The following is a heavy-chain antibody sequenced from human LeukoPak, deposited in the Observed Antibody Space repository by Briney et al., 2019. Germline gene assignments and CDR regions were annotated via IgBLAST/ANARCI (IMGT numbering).Heavy chain of an antibody. J-gene: IGHJ6*02. CDR1: GFTFSSYA. D-gene: IGHD4-11*01. CDR2: LSGSGGST. Sequence: GGYLRLSCAASGFTFSSYAMSWVRQAPGKGLEWVSALSGSGGSTYYADSVKGRFTTSRDNSKNTLYLQMTSLSAEDTAVYYCAKSQMTSVTRSFYYGMDVWGQGSTVTVSS. V-gene: IGHV3-23*01. CDR3: AKSQMTSVTRSFYYGMDV.